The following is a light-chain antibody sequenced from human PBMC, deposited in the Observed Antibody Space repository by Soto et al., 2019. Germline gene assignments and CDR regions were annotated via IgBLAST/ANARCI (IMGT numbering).Light chain of an antibody. Sequence: QSVLTQPPSASGSRGQSVTISCTGTSVDINYVSWFQQHPGKAPKLIICEVTKRPSGVPDRFSGSKSGNTASLTVSGLQDDDEADYYCSPYAGRDIWVFGGGTKLTVL. CDR1: SVDINY. CDR3: SPYAGRDIWV. J-gene: IGLJ3*02. CDR2: EVT. V-gene: IGLV2-8*01.